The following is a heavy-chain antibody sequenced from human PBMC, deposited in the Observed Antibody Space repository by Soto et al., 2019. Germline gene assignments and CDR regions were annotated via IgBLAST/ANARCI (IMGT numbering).Heavy chain of an antibody. Sequence: ASVKGSCKASGYTFTSYSMHWVRQAPGQRLEWMGWINANNGNTKYSQKFQGRVTITRNTSISTAYMELSSLRSEDTAVYYCARETRSGDDYWGQGTLVXVSS. J-gene: IGHJ1*01. CDR2: INANNGNT. CDR3: ARETRSGDDY. CDR1: GYTFTSYS. V-gene: IGHV1-3*01. D-gene: IGHD6-19*01.